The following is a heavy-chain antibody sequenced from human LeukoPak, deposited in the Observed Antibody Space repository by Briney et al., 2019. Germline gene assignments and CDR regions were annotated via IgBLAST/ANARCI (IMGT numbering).Heavy chain of an antibody. D-gene: IGHD1-26*01. V-gene: IGHV3-74*01. Sequence: GGSLRLSCAASGFTFSSYWMHWVRQAPGKGLEGVSGISWNSGSIAYADSVKGRFTISRDNAKNSLYLQMNSLRVEDTAVYYCASRIVGTPDYFDYWGQGTLVTVSS. CDR3: ASRIVGTPDYFDY. J-gene: IGHJ4*02. CDR1: GFTFSSYW. CDR2: ISWNSGSI.